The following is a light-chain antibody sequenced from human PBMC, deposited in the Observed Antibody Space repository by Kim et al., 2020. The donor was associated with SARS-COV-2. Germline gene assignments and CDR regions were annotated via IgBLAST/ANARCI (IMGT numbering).Light chain of an antibody. CDR3: QQSYSTPRT. CDR1: QTISNS. CDR2: AAS. J-gene: IGKJ1*01. V-gene: IGKV1-39*01. Sequence: DIQMTQSPSSLSASVGDRVTITCRASQTISNSLNWYQQKPGTAPKLLIYAASGLQSGVPSRFSGSGSGTDFTLTISSLQPEDFATYYCQQSYSTPRTFGRDQGGYQ.